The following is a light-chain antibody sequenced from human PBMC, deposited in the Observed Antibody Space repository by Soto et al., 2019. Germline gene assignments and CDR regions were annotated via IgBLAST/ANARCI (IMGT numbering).Light chain of an antibody. CDR3: QQYNSYSPNM. V-gene: IGKV1-5*01. CDR2: DAS. CDR1: HSISSW. Sequence: DIQMTQSPSTLSASVGDRVTITCRASHSISSWLAWYQQKPGKAPKLLIYDASSLQSGVPSRFSGSRSGTEFTLTISSLQPDDFATYYCQQYNSYSPNMFAQGTEVGIK. J-gene: IGKJ1*01.